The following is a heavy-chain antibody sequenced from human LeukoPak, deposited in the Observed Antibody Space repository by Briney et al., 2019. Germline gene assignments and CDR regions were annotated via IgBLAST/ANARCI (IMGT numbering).Heavy chain of an antibody. CDR3: ARDHRANGGSCYHY. V-gene: IGHV3-21*01. CDR2: ISSSSSYI. Sequence: GGSLRLSCAASGFTFSRYSMNWVRQAPGKGLEWVSSISSSSSYIYYADSVKGRFTISRDNAKNSLYLQMNSLRAEDTAVYYCARDHRANGGSCYHYWGQGTLVTVSS. J-gene: IGHJ4*02. D-gene: IGHD2-15*01. CDR1: GFTFSRYS.